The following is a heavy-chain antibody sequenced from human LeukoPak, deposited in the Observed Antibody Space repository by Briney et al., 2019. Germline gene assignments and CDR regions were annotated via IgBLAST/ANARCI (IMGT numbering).Heavy chain of an antibody. D-gene: IGHD4-17*01. CDR1: GGSLNYYY. CDR3: VREGRTGDYEGY. J-gene: IGHJ4*02. CDR2: VAGSGST. V-gene: IGHV4-4*07. Sequence: SETLSLTCSVSGGSLNYYYWSWIRQPAGRGLEWIGRVAGSGSTNYNPSLRSRATMSVHKTKNQFSLTLTAVTAADTAVYYCVREGRTGDYEGYWGPGTLVTVSS.